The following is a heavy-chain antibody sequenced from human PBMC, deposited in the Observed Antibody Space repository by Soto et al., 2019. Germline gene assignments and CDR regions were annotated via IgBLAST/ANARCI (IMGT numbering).Heavy chain of an antibody. CDR3: AKTPRQWLVYFDY. J-gene: IGHJ4*02. CDR2: ISGSGGTT. V-gene: IGHV3-23*01. Sequence: LRLSCAASGFTFSNYAIAWVRQAPGKGLEWVSGISGSGGTTYYADSVKGRFTISRDNSKDTLHLQMNSLRAEDTAVYYCAKTPRQWLVYFDYWGQGALVTVSS. CDR1: GFTFSNYA. D-gene: IGHD6-19*01.